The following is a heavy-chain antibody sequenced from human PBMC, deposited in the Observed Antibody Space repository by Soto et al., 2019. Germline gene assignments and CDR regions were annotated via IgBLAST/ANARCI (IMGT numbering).Heavy chain of an antibody. V-gene: IGHV1-3*01. CDR1: GYTFTSYA. J-gene: IGHJ4*02. Sequence: ASVKVSCKASGYTFTSYATHWVRQAPGQRLEWMGWINAGNGNTKYSQKFQGRVTITRDTSASTAYMELRSLRSDDTAVYYCARVTWPAAAGRGYYFDYWGQGTLVTVSS. D-gene: IGHD6-13*01. CDR3: ARVTWPAAAGRGYYFDY. CDR2: INAGNGNT.